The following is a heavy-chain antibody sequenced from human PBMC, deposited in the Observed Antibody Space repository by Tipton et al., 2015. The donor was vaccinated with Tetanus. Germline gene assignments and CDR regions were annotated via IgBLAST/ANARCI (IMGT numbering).Heavy chain of an antibody. D-gene: IGHD3-10*01. CDR3: ARVVIWFGAPPSHFDY. CDR2: IYHSGST. CDR1: GGSISSGGYS. Sequence: LRLSCAVSGGSISSGGYSWSWIRQPPGKGLEWIGYIYHSGSTYYNPSLKSRVTISVDRSRNQFSLKLSSVTAADTAVYYCARVVIWFGAPPSHFDYWGQGTLVTVSS. V-gene: IGHV4-30-2*01. J-gene: IGHJ4*02.